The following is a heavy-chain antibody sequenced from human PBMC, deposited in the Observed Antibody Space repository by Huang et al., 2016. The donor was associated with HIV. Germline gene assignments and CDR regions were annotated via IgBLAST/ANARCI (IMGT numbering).Heavy chain of an antibody. J-gene: IGHJ4*02. CDR3: ARDEYYGSGNYYPGVD. CDR2: INPSGESA. D-gene: IGHD3-10*01. CDR1: EYSFPSYY. Sequence: QVQMVQSGAEVRRPGASVKVSCQASEYSFPSYYIHWVRQAPGHGFEWMGVINPSGESATYAQNFQGRVTMTRDASTSTVFMELRSLTSEDTAVYYCARDEYYGSGNYYPGVDWGQGTLVTVSS. V-gene: IGHV1-46*01.